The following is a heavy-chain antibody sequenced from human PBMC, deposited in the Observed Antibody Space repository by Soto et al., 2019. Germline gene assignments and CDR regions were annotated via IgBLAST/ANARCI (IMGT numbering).Heavy chain of an antibody. Sequence: QVQLVQSGAEVKKPGSSVKVSCKASGGTFSSYAIRWVRQAPGQGLEWMGGIIPIFGTANYAQKFQGRVTITADESTSTAYMELSSLRSEDTAVYYCASLGYCSGGSCYYYYYGMDVWGQGTTVTVSS. D-gene: IGHD2-15*01. CDR1: GGTFSSYA. J-gene: IGHJ6*02. V-gene: IGHV1-69*01. CDR3: ASLGYCSGGSCYYYYYGMDV. CDR2: IIPIFGTA.